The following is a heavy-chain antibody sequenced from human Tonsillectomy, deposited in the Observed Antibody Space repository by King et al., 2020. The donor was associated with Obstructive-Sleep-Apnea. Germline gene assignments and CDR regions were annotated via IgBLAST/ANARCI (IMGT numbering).Heavy chain of an antibody. CDR1: GFTFDDYA. V-gene: IGHV3-9*01. J-gene: IGHJ5*02. CDR2: ISWNSGSI. Sequence: DVQLVESGGGLVQPGRSLRLSCAASGFTFDDYAMHWVRQAPGKGLEWVSGISWNSGSIGYADSVKGRFTISRDNAKNSLYLHMNSLRAEDTALYYCAKDSSGSYYVPWFDPWGQGTLVTVSS. D-gene: IGHD1-26*01. CDR3: AKDSSGSYYVPWFDP.